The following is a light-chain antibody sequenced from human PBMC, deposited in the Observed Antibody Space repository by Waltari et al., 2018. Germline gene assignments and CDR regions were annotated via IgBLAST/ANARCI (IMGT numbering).Light chain of an antibody. CDR3: QQYNSYSYI. CDR1: QSISTW. V-gene: IGKV1-5*03. J-gene: IGKJ2*01. CDR2: KAS. Sequence: DIQMTQSPSTLSASVGDRVTITCRASQSISTWLAWYQQKPGKDPKLLIYKASSLQSGVPSRFSGSGSGTEFALTISSLQPDDFATYYCQQYNSYSYIFGQGTKLEI.